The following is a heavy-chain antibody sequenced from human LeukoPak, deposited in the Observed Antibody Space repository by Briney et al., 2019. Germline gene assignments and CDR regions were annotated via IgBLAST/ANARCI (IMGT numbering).Heavy chain of an antibody. CDR2: INPNSGGT. CDR3: ATSLYYYGSGRGGTFDY. CDR1: GYTFTGYY. V-gene: IGHV1-2*02. D-gene: IGHD3-10*01. J-gene: IGHJ4*02. Sequence: WASVKVSCKASGYTFTGYYMHWVRQAPGQGLEWMGWINPNSGGTNYAQKFQGRVTMTRDTSISTAYMELSRLRSDDTAVYYCATSLYYYGSGRGGTFDYWGQGTLVTVSS.